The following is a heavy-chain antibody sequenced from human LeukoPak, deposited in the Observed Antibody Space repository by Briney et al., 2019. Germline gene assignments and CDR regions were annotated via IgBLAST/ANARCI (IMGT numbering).Heavy chain of an antibody. Sequence: GGSLRLSCAASGFPFSSYWMSWVRQAPGKGLEWVANIKQDGSEKYYVDSVKGRFTISRDNAKNSLYLQMNSLRAENTAVYYCAELGITMIGGVWGKGTTVTISS. CDR3: AELGITMIGGV. CDR2: IKQDGSEK. J-gene: IGHJ6*04. D-gene: IGHD3-10*02. V-gene: IGHV3-7*01. CDR1: GFPFSSYW.